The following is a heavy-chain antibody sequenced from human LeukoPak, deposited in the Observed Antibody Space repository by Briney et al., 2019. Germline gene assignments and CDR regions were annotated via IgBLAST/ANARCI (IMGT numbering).Heavy chain of an antibody. CDR1: GGSISPFY. D-gene: IGHD5-24*01. CDR3: ARGGRWLQLSYFDY. J-gene: IGHJ4*02. Sequence: PSETLSLTCTVSGGSISPFYWSWIRQPPGKGLEWIGYIYYSGSTNYNPSLKSRVTISVDTSKNQLSLKLSSVTAADTAVYYCARGGRWLQLSYFDYWGQGTLVTVSS. CDR2: IYYSGST. V-gene: IGHV4-59*01.